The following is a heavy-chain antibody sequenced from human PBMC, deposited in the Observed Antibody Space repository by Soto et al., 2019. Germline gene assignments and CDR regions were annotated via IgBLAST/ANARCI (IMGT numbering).Heavy chain of an antibody. CDR1: GGSFSGYY. CDR2: INHSGST. CDR3: ARGCSGMRCSGSSCYSEYYYYYMDV. J-gene: IGHJ6*03. V-gene: IGHV4-34*01. Sequence: SETLSLTCAVYGGSFSGYYWSWTRQPPGKGLEWIGEINHSGSTNYNPSLKSRVTISVDTSKNQFSLKLSSVTAADTAVYYCARGCSGMRCSGSSCYSEYYYYYMDVSGKGTTVTVSS. D-gene: IGHD2-15*01.